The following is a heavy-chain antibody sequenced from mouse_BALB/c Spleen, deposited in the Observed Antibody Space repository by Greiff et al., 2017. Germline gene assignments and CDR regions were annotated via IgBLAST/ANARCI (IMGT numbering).Heavy chain of an antibody. CDR3: ARDTTTVVGGYFDY. J-gene: IGHJ2*01. CDR1: GYSITSGYY. Sequence: EVKLQESGPGLVKPSQSLSLTCSVTGYSITSGYYWNWIRQFPGNKLEWMGYISYDGSNNYNPSLKNRISITRDTSKNQFFLKLNSVTTEDTATYYCARDTTTVVGGYFDYWGQGTTLTVSS. D-gene: IGHD1-1*01. CDR2: ISYDGSN. V-gene: IGHV3-6*02.